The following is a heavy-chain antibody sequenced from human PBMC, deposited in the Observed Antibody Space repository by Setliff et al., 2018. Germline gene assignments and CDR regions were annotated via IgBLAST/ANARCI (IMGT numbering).Heavy chain of an antibody. CDR2: IGAYNGNT. D-gene: IGHD6-19*01. CDR3: ARVTIAVAGYFDF. CDR1: GYTLTELS. J-gene: IGHJ4*02. V-gene: IGHV1-18*01. Sequence: ASVKVSCKVSGYTLTELSRHWVRQAPGQGLEWMGWIGAYNGNTYNAHKFQGRVTMTSDTSTSTAYMELRSLRSDDTAVYYCARVTIAVAGYFDFWGQGTLVTSPQ.